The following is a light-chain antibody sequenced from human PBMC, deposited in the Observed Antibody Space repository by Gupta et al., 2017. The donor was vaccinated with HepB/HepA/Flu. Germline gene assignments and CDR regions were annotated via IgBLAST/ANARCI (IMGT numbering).Light chain of an antibody. CDR1: QSINTY. CDR3: QQRSKWPPAVT. V-gene: IGKV3-11*01. Sequence: DIVFTHSPATLSLSPGQRATLSCRASQSINTYLAWYQQKPGQAPRLLIYDASSRATGIPARFSGGGSGTDFTLTISRLEPEDFAIYYCQQRSKWPPAVTFGQGTKLEIK. J-gene: IGKJ5*01. CDR2: DAS.